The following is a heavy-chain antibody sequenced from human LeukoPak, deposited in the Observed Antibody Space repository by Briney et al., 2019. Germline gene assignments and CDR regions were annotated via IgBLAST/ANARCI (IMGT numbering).Heavy chain of an antibody. J-gene: IGHJ6*02. Sequence: RGGSLRLSCVGSGFAFHDYAMHWVRRPPGKGLEWVSAINWNSDTKAYADSVKGRFTISRDRARNCLYLQMDSLRPEDTALYYCAKHTGGIGAYFYAMDVWGQGTSATVSS. CDR2: INWNSDTK. V-gene: IGHV3-9*01. CDR3: AKHTGGIGAYFYAMDV. CDR1: GFAFHDYA. D-gene: IGHD4-23*01.